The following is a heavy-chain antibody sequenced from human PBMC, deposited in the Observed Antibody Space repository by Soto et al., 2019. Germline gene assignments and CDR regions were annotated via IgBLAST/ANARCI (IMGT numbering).Heavy chain of an antibody. CDR3: ARGKEESVN. CDR1: GFSFSTYG. J-gene: IGHJ4*02. CDR2: IWFDGTNK. V-gene: IGHV3-33*01. Sequence: PGGSLRLSCAASGFSFSTYGMHWVRQAPGKGLEWVAVIWFDGTNKYYADSVKGRFTISRDNSKNTLYLQMNSLRAEDTAVYYCARGKEESVNWGQGTLVTVSS.